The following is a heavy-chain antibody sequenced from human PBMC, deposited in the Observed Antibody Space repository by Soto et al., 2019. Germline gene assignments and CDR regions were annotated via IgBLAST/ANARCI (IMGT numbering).Heavy chain of an antibody. D-gene: IGHD3-3*01. CDR2: IYSSGNT. CDR1: VGTISCYY. J-gene: IGHJ5*02. V-gene: IGHV4-4*07. Sequence: PSETLSLTCIVSVGTISCYYWTWIRQPAGKGLEWIGRIYSSGNTKYNPSLQSRVTMSLDTSNNQFSLRLTSVTAADTAVYYCARGQRFSDWFDPWGQGTLVTVSS. CDR3: ARGQRFSDWFDP.